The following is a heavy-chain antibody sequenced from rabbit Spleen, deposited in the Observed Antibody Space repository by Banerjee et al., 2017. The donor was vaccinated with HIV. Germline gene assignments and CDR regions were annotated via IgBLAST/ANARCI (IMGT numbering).Heavy chain of an antibody. J-gene: IGHJ4*01. CDR2: IEAGSSGFT. D-gene: IGHD4-1*01. CDR3: ARELTDAIGWNFGW. V-gene: IGHV1S45*01. Sequence: QQQLEESGGGLVKPGGTLTLTCKASGIDFSSDSYMCWVRQAPGKGLERIACIEAGSSGFTCGASWAKGRFAISKASSTTVTLQMTSLTAADTATYFCARELTDAIGWNFGWWGPGTLVTVS. CDR1: GIDFSSDSY.